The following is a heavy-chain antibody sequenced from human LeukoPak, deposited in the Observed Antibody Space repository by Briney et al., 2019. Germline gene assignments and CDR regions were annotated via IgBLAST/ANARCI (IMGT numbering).Heavy chain of an antibody. J-gene: IGHJ4*02. CDR3: ARGPSSNLAAYFDY. D-gene: IGHD4-11*01. V-gene: IGHV3-30*03. CDR1: GFTFSGYG. CDR2: ISYDGSDK. Sequence: GGSLRLSCAASGFTFSGYGMHWVRQAPGKGLEWVAVISYDGSDKHHADSAKGRFTISRDNSRNTLYLQMNSLRAEDTAVYYCARGPSSNLAAYFDYWGQGTLVTVSS.